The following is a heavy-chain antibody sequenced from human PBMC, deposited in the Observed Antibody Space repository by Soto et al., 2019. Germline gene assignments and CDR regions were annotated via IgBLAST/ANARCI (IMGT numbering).Heavy chain of an antibody. D-gene: IGHD6-19*01. J-gene: IGHJ4*01. CDR2: IDWDDDK. Sequence: SGPTPVNPTQTLTLTCTFSGFSLTTNGMRVSWIRQPPGKALEWLARIDWDDDKFYNTSLKTRLTISKDTSKNQVVLTLTNVDPADTATYYCARVRTSSSGWFVFDYWGPGTLVTVSS. CDR3: ARVRTSSSGWFVFDY. V-gene: IGHV2-70*04. CDR1: GFSLTTNGMR.